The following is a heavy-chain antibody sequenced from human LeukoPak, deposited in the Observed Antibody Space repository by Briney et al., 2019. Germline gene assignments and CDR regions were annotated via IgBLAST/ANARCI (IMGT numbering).Heavy chain of an antibody. J-gene: IGHJ3*01. Sequence: GGSLRLSSATSGFTLNNNAMSWVRQAPRKGLEWVSAINGGGDATEYADSVKGRFTISRDTSKNTLYLQMNSLGPDDTAVYYCARCTASCYANAFDVWGQGTLLTVSS. D-gene: IGHD2-2*01. CDR1: GFTLNNNA. CDR2: INGGGDAT. CDR3: ARCTASCYANAFDV. V-gene: IGHV3-23*01.